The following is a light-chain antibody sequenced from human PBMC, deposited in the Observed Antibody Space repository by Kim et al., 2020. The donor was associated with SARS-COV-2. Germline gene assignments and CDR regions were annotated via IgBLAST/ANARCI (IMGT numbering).Light chain of an antibody. CDR3: QQYGTSRGLS. CDR1: QTVGSSY. J-gene: IGKJ4*01. V-gene: IGKV3-20*01. CDR2: GAS. Sequence: DIVLTQSPGTLSLSPGERATLSCRASQTVGSSYLAWYQQKPGQAPRLLIQGASTRATGIPDRFSGSGSGTDFTLTITRLDPEDFAVYYCQQYGTSRGLSFGGGTKLEI.